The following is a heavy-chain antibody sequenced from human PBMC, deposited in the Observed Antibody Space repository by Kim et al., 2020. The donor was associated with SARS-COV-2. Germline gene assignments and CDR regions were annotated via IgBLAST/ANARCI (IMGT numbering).Heavy chain of an antibody. CDR2: IWYDGSNK. J-gene: IGHJ3*02. V-gene: IGHV3-33*01. Sequence: GGSLRLSCAASGFTFSSYGMHWVRQAPGKGLEWVAVIWYDGSNKYYADSVKGRFTISRDNSKNTLYLQMNSLRAEDTAVYYCARDSFGVLQNSHAFDIWGQGTMVTVSS. D-gene: IGHD3-3*01. CDR1: GFTFSSYG. CDR3: ARDSFGVLQNSHAFDI.